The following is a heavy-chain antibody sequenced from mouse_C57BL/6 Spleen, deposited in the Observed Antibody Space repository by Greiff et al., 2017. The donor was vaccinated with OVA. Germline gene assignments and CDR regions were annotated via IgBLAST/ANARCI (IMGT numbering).Heavy chain of an antibody. CDR1: GFSLSTFGMG. D-gene: IGHD1-1*01. CDR2: ICWDDDK. Sequence: QVTLKESGPGILQPSQTLSLSCSFSGFSLSTFGMGVGWIRQPSGKGLVWLAHICWDDDKYYNPALKSRLPISKDTSKNQVFLKIANVDTADTTTYYCARTDYYGSSSNAMDYWGQGTSVTVSA. V-gene: IGHV8-8*01. J-gene: IGHJ4*01. CDR3: ARTDYYGSSSNAMDY.